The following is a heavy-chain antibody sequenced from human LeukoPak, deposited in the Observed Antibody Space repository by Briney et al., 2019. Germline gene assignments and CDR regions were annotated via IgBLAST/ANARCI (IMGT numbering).Heavy chain of an antibody. CDR3: ATEDPSGLDVLLN. V-gene: IGHV1-24*01. Sequence: ASVKVSCKASGYTFTGYYMHWVRQAPGQGLEWMGGFDAENGDIIYAQKLQGRVTMTEDISTDTAYMELSDLRSDDTAVYYCATEDPSGLDVLLNWGQGTMVTVSS. CDR2: FDAENGDI. J-gene: IGHJ3*01. D-gene: IGHD6-19*01. CDR1: GYTFTGYY.